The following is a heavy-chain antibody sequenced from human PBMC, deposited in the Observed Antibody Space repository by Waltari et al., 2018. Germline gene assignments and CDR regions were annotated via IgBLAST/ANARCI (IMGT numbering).Heavy chain of an antibody. D-gene: IGHD6-19*01. CDR2: INHTASP. CDR3: ARGWLQVAPPYYYYMDV. Sequence: QVQLLQWGAGLLKPWETLSLTCAVYGGSFSGYYWSWLRQLPGKGLEWLGEINHTASPDYNPSLKSRATISIETSKNQFSLKLDSVTAADTGVYYCARGWLQVAPPYYYYMDVWDRGTAVTVSS. CDR1: GGSFSGYY. V-gene: IGHV4-34*01. J-gene: IGHJ6*03.